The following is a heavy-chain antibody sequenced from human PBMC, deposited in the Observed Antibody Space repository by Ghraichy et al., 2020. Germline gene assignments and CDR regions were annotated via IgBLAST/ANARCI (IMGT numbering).Heavy chain of an antibody. Sequence: GGSLRLSCAASGFTFSSYGMHWVRQAPGKGLEWVAVIWYDGSNKYYADSVKGRFTISRDNSKNTLYLQMNSLRAEDTAVYYCAREELLWFGGPFDYWGQGTLVTVSS. CDR2: IWYDGSNK. V-gene: IGHV3-33*08. CDR1: GFTFSSYG. J-gene: IGHJ4*02. CDR3: AREELLWFGGPFDY. D-gene: IGHD3-10*01.